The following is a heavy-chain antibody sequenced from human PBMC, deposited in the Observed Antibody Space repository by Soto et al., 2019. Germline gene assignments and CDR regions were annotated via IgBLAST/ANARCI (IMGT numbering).Heavy chain of an antibody. CDR1: GYTFTNFG. CDR3: VRGGTPIDY. CDR2: ISAYYGNT. D-gene: IGHD3-16*01. J-gene: IGHJ4*02. Sequence: QVQLVQSGPEVKKPGASVKVSCTISGYTFTNFGLSWVRQAPGQGLEWMGWISAYYGNTYYAQNYQSRVTMTTDTSTSTAYMELRSLRSGDTSVYYCVRGGTPIDYWGQGTLVTVSS. V-gene: IGHV1-18*01.